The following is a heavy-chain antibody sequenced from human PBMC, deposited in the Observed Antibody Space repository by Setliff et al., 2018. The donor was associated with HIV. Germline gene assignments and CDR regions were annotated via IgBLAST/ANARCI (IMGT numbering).Heavy chain of an antibody. CDR2: INTNSGDT. CDR3: ARDKEKRSYNNSDGHYYWFDT. V-gene: IGHV1-2*02. D-gene: IGHD3-22*01. J-gene: IGHJ5*02. CDR1: GYAFTVYY. Sequence: ASVKVSCKASGYAFTVYYVHWVRQAPGRGLEWMGWINTNSGDTNFAQKFQGRVTITVDKSTSTAYMGLRSLRSEDTAVYYCARDKEKRSYNNSDGHYYWFDTWGQGTLVTVS.